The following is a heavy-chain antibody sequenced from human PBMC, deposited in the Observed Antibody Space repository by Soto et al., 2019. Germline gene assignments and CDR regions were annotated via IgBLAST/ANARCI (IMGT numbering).Heavy chain of an antibody. CDR2: XXXXGXT. CDR1: GYSISSGYY. CDR3: ARDPLTIAAALGIDP. Sequence: ETLSLTCAVSGYSISSGYYWGWIRQPPGEGLEWXGSXXXXGXTXYXXSXXXRVTISVDTSKNQFSLKLSSVTAADTDVYYCARDPLTIAAALGIDPWGQGTLVTV. D-gene: IGHD6-13*01. J-gene: IGHJ5*02. V-gene: IGHV4-38-2*02.